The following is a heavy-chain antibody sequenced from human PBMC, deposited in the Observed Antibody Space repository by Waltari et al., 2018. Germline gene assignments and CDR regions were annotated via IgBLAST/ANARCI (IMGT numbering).Heavy chain of an antibody. D-gene: IGHD7-27*01. CDR1: GHSISSSYG. CDR2: IYGAGVTA. Sequence: QVQLQESGPGLVKPSETLSLICAVSGHSISSSYGWGWIRQPPGKGLEWIVQIYGAGVTAYYNPSLQSRVTISKDTSRNQFSLKLTSVTAADTAVYYCARDNWGFEFWGQGALVTVSS. V-gene: IGHV4-28*03. J-gene: IGHJ1*01. CDR3: ARDNWGFEF.